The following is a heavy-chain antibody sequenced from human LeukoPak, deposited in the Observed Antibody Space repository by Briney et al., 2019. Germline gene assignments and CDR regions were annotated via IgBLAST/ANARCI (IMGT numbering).Heavy chain of an antibody. CDR1: GGSISSYY. CDR2: IYNSGST. CDR3: ARSLYYYGSDSFDI. D-gene: IGHD3-10*01. Sequence: SETLSLTCTVSGGSISSYYWNWIRQPPGKGLEWIGYIYNSGSTNNNPSLKSRVTISVDTSKKQFSLKLSSVTAADTAVYYCARSLYYYGSDSFDIWGQGTMVTVSS. V-gene: IGHV4-59*01. J-gene: IGHJ3*02.